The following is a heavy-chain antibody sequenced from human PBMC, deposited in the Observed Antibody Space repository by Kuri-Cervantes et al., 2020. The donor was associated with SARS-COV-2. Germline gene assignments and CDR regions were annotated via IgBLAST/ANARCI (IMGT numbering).Heavy chain of an antibody. D-gene: IGHD1-26*01. J-gene: IGHJ4*02. CDR2: INRDGIT. Sequence: GGSLRLSCVASGLTLASGFTFTNYWMHWVRRAPVKGRVWVSRINRDGITAYADSVKGRFTVSRDNAKNTIYLQMNSLRGDDTAVYYCARDGPRETYTSHVDFWGQGTLVTVSS. CDR3: ARDGPRETYTSHVDF. V-gene: IGHV3-74*01. CDR1: GFTFTNYW.